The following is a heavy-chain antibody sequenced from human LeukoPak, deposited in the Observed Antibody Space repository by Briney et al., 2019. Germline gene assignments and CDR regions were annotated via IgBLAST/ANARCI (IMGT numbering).Heavy chain of an antibody. CDR1: GGSISSGSYY. Sequence: SQTLSLTCTVSGGSISSGSYYWSWIRQPAGKGLEWIGRIYTSGSTNYNPSLKSRVTISLDTSKNQFSLKLNSVTAADTAVYYCARRADWFDYWGQGTLVTVSS. CDR3: ARRADWFDY. J-gene: IGHJ4*02. D-gene: IGHD3/OR15-3a*01. CDR2: IYTSGST. V-gene: IGHV4-61*02.